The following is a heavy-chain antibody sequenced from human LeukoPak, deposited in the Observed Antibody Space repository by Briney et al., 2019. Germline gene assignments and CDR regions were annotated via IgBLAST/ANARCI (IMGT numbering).Heavy chain of an antibody. CDR2: IRYDGSNK. CDR3: AKDHRYCSGGSCYGADY. D-gene: IGHD2-15*01. CDR1: GFSFSSYG. Sequence: GSLRLSCGASGFSFSSYGMNWVRQAPGKGLEWVAFIRYDGSNKYYADSVKGRFTISRDDSKNTLYLQMNSLRPEDTAVYYCAKDHRYCSGGSCYGADYWGQGTPVTVSS. J-gene: IGHJ4*02. V-gene: IGHV3-30*02.